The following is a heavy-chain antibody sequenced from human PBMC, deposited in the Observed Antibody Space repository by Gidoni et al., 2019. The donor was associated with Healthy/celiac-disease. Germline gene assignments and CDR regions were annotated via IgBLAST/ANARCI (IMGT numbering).Heavy chain of an antibody. CDR1: GFTFISDG. CDR2: IKQDGSEK. Sequence: EVQLGESGGGLVQPGGSLRLSCSASGFTFISDGSIWFRQAPGKGLEWVANIKQDGSEKYYVDSVKGRFTISRDNAKNSLYLQMNSLRAEDTAVYYCARDSSVEWFGELLTYYYYYMDVWGKGTTVTVSS. D-gene: IGHD3-10*01. CDR3: ARDSSVEWFGELLTYYYYYMDV. V-gene: IGHV3-7*04. J-gene: IGHJ6*03.